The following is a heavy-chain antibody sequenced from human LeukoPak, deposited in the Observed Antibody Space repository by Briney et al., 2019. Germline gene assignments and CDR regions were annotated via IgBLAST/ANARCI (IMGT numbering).Heavy chain of an antibody. CDR3: ARGRDGYHVDY. J-gene: IGHJ4*02. Sequence: ASVKVSCKASGYTFTSYDINWVRQATGQGLEWMGWISAYNGNTNYAQKLQGRVTMTTDTSTSTAYMELRSLRSDDTAVYYCARGRDGYHVDYWGQGTLVTVSS. CDR2: ISAYNGNT. CDR1: GYTFTSYD. D-gene: IGHD5-24*01. V-gene: IGHV1-18*01.